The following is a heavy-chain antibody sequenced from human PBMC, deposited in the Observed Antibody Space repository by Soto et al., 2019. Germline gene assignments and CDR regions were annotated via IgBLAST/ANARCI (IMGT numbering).Heavy chain of an antibody. CDR1: GDSVSSNSAA. CDR3: ARVGYCSSTSCYGGHYYYYGMDV. Sequence: SQTLSLTCAISGDSVSSNSAAWNWIRQSPSRGLEWLGGTYYRSKWYNDYAVSVKSRITINPDTSKNQFSLQLNSVTPEDTAVYYCARVGYCSSTSCYGGHYYYYGMDVWGQGTTVTVSS. V-gene: IGHV6-1*01. CDR2: TYYRSKWYN. J-gene: IGHJ6*02. D-gene: IGHD2-2*01.